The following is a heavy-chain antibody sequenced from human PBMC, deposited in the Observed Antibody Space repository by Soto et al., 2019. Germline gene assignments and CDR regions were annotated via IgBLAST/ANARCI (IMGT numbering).Heavy chain of an antibody. CDR3: ARGDCVGGTCYSLAGSFYYYMDV. CDR1: GFTFSNYW. CDR2: INSDGSVS. J-gene: IGHJ6*03. D-gene: IGHD2-15*01. Sequence: EVQLVESGGGLVQPGGSLRLSCAASGFTFSNYWMYWVRQAPGKGLEWVSRINSDGSVSSHADSVRGRLTISRVNVKSTLYLHMDSLRAEDTAVYFCARGDCVGGTCYSLAGSFYYYMDVWGKGTTVTVFS. V-gene: IGHV3-74*02.